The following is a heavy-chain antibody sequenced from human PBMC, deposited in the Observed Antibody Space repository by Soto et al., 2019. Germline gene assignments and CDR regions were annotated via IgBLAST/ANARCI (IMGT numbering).Heavy chain of an antibody. Sequence: GGSLRLSCAAARFTVTSYAMSWVRLTPGKSLESFSGISGSGCASFSDDSVRGWRTITRDNPNITVFFQMNNLRAEDTAVYFSARDRVTFGYWRQGTRVPASS. J-gene: IGHJ4*02. CDR3: ARDRVTFGY. V-gene: IGHV3-23*01. CDR1: RFTVTSYA. CDR2: ISGSGCAS. D-gene: IGHD3-10*01.